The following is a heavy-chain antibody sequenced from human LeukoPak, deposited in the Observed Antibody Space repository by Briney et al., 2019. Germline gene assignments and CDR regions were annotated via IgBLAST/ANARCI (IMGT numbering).Heavy chain of an antibody. CDR3: AKGSVYYDILTGYFNDYYYYGMDV. Sequence: GGSLRLSCTTSGFTFSSFGMSWVRQAPGKGLEWVSATTGGGGSRFYADSVKGRFTISRDNSKKTLYLQMDSLRAEDTAVYYCAKGSVYYDILTGYFNDYYYYGMDVWGQGTTVTVSS. CDR2: TTGGGGSR. V-gene: IGHV3-23*01. J-gene: IGHJ6*02. CDR1: GFTFSSFG. D-gene: IGHD3-9*01.